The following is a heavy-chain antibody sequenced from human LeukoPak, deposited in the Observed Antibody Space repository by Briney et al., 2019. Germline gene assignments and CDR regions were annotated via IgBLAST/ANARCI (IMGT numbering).Heavy chain of an antibody. CDR3: ARHIILGRIAVAGNRGDAFDI. CDR2: IYPGDSDT. V-gene: IGHV5-51*01. CDR1: GYSFTSYW. Sequence: GESLKISCKGSGYSFTSYWIGWVRQMPGKGLEWMGIIYPGDSDTRYSPSFQGQVTISADKSISTAYLQWSSLKASDTAMYYCARHIILGRIAVAGNRGDAFDIWGQGTMVTVSS. J-gene: IGHJ3*02. D-gene: IGHD6-19*01.